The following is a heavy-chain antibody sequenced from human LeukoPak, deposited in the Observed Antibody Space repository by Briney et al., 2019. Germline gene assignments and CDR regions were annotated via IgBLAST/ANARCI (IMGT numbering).Heavy chain of an antibody. J-gene: IGHJ1*01. V-gene: IGHV4-39*07. D-gene: IGHD3-16*01. CDR2: IYYSGST. CDR1: GGSISSSSYY. Sequence: PSETLSLTCTVSGGSISSSSYYWGWIRQPPGKGLEWIGSIYYSGSTNYNPSLKSRVTISVDTSKNQFSLKLSSVTAADTAVYYCARSALGGASAPQYFQHWGQGTLVTVSS. CDR3: ARSALGGASAPQYFQH.